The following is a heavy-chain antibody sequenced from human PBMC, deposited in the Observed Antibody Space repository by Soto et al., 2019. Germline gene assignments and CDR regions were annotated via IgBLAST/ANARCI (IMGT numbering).Heavy chain of an antibody. V-gene: IGHV4-34*01. Sequence: SETLSLTCAVYGGSFSGYYWSWIRQPPGKGLEWIGEINHSGSTNYNPSLKSRVTISVDTSKNQFSLKLSSVTAADTAVYYCARALERRHQLVGVWFDPWGQGTLVTVSS. CDR1: GGSFSGYY. D-gene: IGHD6-6*01. CDR3: ARALERRHQLVGVWFDP. J-gene: IGHJ5*02. CDR2: INHSGST.